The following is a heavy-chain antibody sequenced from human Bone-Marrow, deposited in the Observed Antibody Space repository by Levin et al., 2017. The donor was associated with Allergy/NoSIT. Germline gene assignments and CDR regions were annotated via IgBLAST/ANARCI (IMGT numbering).Heavy chain of an antibody. D-gene: IGHD2-2*02. CDR3: VKGPYCTTSSCYKAFDI. Sequence: GESLKISCAASGFTLTTYDIYWVRQAPGKGLEWVAVISYDGSNTYYGDSVKGRFTISRDNSKNTVYLQMNSLRAEDTAVYYCVKGPYCTTSSCYKAFDIWNQGTMVTVSA. V-gene: IGHV3-30*18. J-gene: IGHJ3*02. CDR1: GFTLTTYD. CDR2: ISYDGSNT.